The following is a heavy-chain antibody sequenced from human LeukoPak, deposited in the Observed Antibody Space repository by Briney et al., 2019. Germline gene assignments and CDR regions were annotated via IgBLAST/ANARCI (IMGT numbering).Heavy chain of an antibody. Sequence: GGSLRLSCAASGSTFSSYGMHWVRQAPGKGLEWVAVISYDGSNKYYADSVKGRFTISRDNSKNTLYLQMNSLRAEDTAVYYCAKGVVPAARGWFDPWGQGTLVTVSS. CDR1: GSTFSSYG. CDR3: AKGVVPAARGWFDP. D-gene: IGHD2-2*01. V-gene: IGHV3-30*18. J-gene: IGHJ5*02. CDR2: ISYDGSNK.